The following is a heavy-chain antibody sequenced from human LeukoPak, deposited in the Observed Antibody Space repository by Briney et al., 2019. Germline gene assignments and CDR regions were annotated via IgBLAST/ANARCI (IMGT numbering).Heavy chain of an antibody. D-gene: IGHD6-6*01. J-gene: IGHJ4*02. CDR2: ISGSGGST. Sequence: GRSLRLSCAASGFTFDDYAMHWVRQAPGKGLEWVSAISGSGGSTYYADSVKGRFTISRDNSKNTLYLQMNSLRAEDTAVYYCAAIAARPVYWGQGTLVTVSS. V-gene: IGHV3-23*01. CDR3: AAIAARPVY. CDR1: GFTFDDYA.